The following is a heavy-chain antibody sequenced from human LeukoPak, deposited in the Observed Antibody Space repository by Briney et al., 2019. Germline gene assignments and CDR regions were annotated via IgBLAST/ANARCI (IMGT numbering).Heavy chain of an antibody. CDR3: ARGFGVQRGWFDP. Sequence: SQTLSLTCTVSGGSTSSGGYYWSWIRQPPGKGLEWIGYIYHSGSTYYNPSLKSRVTISVDRSKNQFSLKLSSVTAADTAVYYCARGFGVQRGWFDPWGQGTLVTVSS. V-gene: IGHV4-30-2*01. CDR1: GGSTSSGGYY. D-gene: IGHD3-3*01. CDR2: IYHSGST. J-gene: IGHJ5*02.